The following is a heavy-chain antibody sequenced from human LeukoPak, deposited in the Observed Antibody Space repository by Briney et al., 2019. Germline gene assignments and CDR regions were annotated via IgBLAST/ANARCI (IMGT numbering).Heavy chain of an antibody. D-gene: IGHD3-10*01. Sequence: SETLSLTCTVSGYSNSSGYYWGWIRQPPGKGLEWIGRIYHSGSTYYNPSLKSRVTISVDTSKNQFSLKLSSVTAADTAVYYCARVRGSGSYYMAFDYWGQGTLVTVSS. CDR1: GYSNSSGYY. J-gene: IGHJ4*02. CDR2: IYHSGST. CDR3: ARVRGSGSYYMAFDY. V-gene: IGHV4-38-2*02.